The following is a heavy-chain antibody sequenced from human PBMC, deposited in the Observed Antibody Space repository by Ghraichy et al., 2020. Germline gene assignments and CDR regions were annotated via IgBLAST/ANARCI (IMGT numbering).Heavy chain of an antibody. CDR3: ARGPRYCRSTSCYGGYYYFDY. CDR1: GGSISSADYY. CDR2: ISYSGST. V-gene: IGHV4-31*01. Sequence: SETLSLTCTVSGGSISSADYYWSWIRQPPGKGLEWIGYISYSGSTNYNPSLQSLVTISADTSKNQFSLRLSSVTAADTAVYFCARGPRYCRSTSCYGGYYYFDYWGQGTLLTVSS. D-gene: IGHD2-2*01. J-gene: IGHJ4*02.